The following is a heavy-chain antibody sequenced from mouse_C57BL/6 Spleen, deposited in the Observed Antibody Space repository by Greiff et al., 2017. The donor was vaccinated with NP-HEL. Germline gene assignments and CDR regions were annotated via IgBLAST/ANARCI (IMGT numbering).Heavy chain of an antibody. D-gene: IGHD2-5*01. Sequence: VQLQQSGPELVKPGASVKISCKASGYTFTDYYMNWVKQSHGKSLEWIGDINPNNGGTSYNQKFKGKATLTVDKSSSTAYMELRSLTSEDSAVYYCARSDYSNYEGVYFDYWGQGTTLTVSS. CDR1: GYTFTDYY. CDR2: INPNNGGT. CDR3: ARSDYSNYEGVYFDY. V-gene: IGHV1-26*01. J-gene: IGHJ2*01.